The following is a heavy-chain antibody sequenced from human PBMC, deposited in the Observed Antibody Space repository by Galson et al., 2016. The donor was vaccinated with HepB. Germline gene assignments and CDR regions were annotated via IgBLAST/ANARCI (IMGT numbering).Heavy chain of an antibody. CDR1: DNSISSTGYY. D-gene: IGHD6-6*01. CDR3: ARTAARLYFDY. CDR2: IYYSEST. J-gene: IGHJ4*01. Sequence: SETLSLTCAVSDNSISSTGYYWGWIRQPPGKELEWIGNIYYSESTFYNPSLKSRVTISVDTSKNQFSLRLNSVTAADTAVYYCARTAARLYFDYWGQGTLVTVSS. V-gene: IGHV4-39*01.